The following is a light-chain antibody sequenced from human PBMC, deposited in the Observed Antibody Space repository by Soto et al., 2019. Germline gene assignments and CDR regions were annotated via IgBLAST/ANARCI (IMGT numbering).Light chain of an antibody. J-gene: IGKJ2*01. V-gene: IGKV2-30*01. CDR1: QSLVYSDGSSY. Sequence: DVVMTQSPLSLPVTLGQPASISCRYSQSLVYSDGSSYLNWCLQRPGQSPRRLLYQVSNRDSGVPDRFSGSGSATDFTLKISRVEAEDIGVSYCMQDTRWPYTFGQGTRLDI. CDR3: MQDTRWPYT. CDR2: QVS.